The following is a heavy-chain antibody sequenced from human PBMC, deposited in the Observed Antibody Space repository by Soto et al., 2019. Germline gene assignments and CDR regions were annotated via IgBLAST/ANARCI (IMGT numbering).Heavy chain of an antibody. CDR3: ARTGGGMAARPLEY. Sequence: QAQLVQSGGEVKKPGASVEVSCRTSGYMFNTYGISWVRQAPGQGLEWMAWISAYNGNKKYAQKFKGRVTMTTDTSTSTGSMALRNRTFNDTGTYFCARTGGGMAARPLEYWGQGTLVTVSS. V-gene: IGHV1-18*04. CDR2: ISAYNGNK. CDR1: GYMFNTYG. J-gene: IGHJ4*02. D-gene: IGHD2-15*01.